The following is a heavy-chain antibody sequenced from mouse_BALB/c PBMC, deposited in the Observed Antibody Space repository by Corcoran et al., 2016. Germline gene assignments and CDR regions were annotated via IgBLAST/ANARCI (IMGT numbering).Heavy chain of an antibody. V-gene: IGHV3-6*02. J-gene: IGHJ4*01. Sequence: DVQLQESGPGLVKPSQSLSLTCSVTGYSTTSGYYWNWIRQFPGNKLEWMGYISYDGSNNYNPSLKNRISITRDTSKNQFFLKLNSVTTEDTATYYCARGRGYYVNYYAMDYWGQGTSVTVSS. D-gene: IGHD2-3*01. CDR2: ISYDGSN. CDR3: ARGRGYYVNYYAMDY. CDR1: GYSTTSGYY.